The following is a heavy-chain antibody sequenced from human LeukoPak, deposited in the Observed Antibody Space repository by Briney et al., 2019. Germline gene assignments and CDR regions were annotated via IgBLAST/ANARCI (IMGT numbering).Heavy chain of an antibody. Sequence: SETLSLTCTVSGGSISSYYWTWIRQPPGKGLEWIGYIYYSGSTNYNPSLKSRVTMSVDTSKNQFSLKLTSVTAADTAVYYCARGFMGANFDYWGQGTLVTVSS. D-gene: IGHD3-16*01. CDR3: ARGFMGANFDY. CDR1: GGSISSYY. V-gene: IGHV4-59*08. CDR2: IYYSGST. J-gene: IGHJ4*02.